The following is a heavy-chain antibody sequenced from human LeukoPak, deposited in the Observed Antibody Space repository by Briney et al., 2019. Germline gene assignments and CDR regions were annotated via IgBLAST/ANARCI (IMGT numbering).Heavy chain of an antibody. CDR1: GFTFRRYG. Sequence: GGSLRLSCAASGFTFRRYGMHWVRQAPGKGLEWVAVIWYDASNKYYVDSVKGRFTISRDNSKNTLYLQMNSLRAEDTAVYYCARANYGSGSSQYYGLDVWGQGTTVTVSS. V-gene: IGHV3-33*01. CDR3: ARANYGSGSSQYYGLDV. D-gene: IGHD3-10*01. J-gene: IGHJ6*02. CDR2: IWYDASNK.